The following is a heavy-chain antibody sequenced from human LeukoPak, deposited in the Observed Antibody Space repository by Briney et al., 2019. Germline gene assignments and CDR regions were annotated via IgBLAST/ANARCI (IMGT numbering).Heavy chain of an antibody. D-gene: IGHD5-18*01. Sequence: ASVKVSCKASGYTFTSYDINWVRQATGQGLEWMGWMNPSSGNTGYAQKFQGRVTMTRNTSISTAYMELSSLRSEDTAVYYCARNPGYSYGIDYWGQGTLVTVSS. CDR1: GYTFTSYD. CDR2: MNPSSGNT. J-gene: IGHJ4*02. CDR3: ARNPGYSYGIDY. V-gene: IGHV1-8*01.